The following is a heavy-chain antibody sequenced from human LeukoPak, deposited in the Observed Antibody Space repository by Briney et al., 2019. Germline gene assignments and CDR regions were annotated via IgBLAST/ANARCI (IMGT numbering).Heavy chain of an antibody. CDR3: AKSYSSSWHYFDY. CDR2: ISGSGSST. J-gene: IGHJ4*02. Sequence: GGSLRLSCAASGFTFSSYAMSWVRQAPGKGLDWVSAISGSGSSTYYADSVKGRFTISRDNSKNTLYLQMNSLRAEDTAVFYCAKSYSSSWHYFDYWGQGALVTVSS. D-gene: IGHD6-13*01. V-gene: IGHV3-23*01. CDR1: GFTFSSYA.